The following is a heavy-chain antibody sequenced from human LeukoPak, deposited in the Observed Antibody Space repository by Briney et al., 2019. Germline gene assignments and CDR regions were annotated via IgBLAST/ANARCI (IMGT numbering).Heavy chain of an antibody. Sequence: PGGSLRLSCAASGFTVSSNYMSWVRQAPGKGLEWVSVIYSGGSTYYADSVKGRFTISRENAKNSLYLQMNSLRVGDTAIYYCARARDKWLHEAFDTWGQGTKVTVSS. CDR1: GFTVSSNY. CDR3: ARARDKWLHEAFDT. CDR2: IYSGGST. D-gene: IGHD5-24*01. J-gene: IGHJ3*02. V-gene: IGHV3-53*01.